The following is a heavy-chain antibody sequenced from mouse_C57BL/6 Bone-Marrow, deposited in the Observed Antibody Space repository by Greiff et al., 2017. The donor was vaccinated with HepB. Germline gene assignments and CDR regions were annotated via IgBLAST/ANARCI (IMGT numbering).Heavy chain of an antibody. CDR2: IDPENGDT. D-gene: IGHD2-4*01. J-gene: IGHJ3*01. CDR3: TREKGYDYDGGFAY. V-gene: IGHV14-4*01. Sequence: EVKLVESGAELVRPGASVKLSCTASGFNIKDDYMHWVKQRPEQGLEWIGWIDPENGDTEYASKFQGKATITADTSSNKAYLQLSSLTSEDTAVYYCTREKGYDYDGGFAYWGQGTLVTVSA. CDR1: GFNIKDDY.